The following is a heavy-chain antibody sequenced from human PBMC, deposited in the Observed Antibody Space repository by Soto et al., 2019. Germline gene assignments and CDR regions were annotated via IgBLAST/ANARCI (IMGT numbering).Heavy chain of an antibody. CDR3: ARGGVSTRTFDY. Sequence: GESLKISCKGSGYNFAGYWIAWVRQMPGKGLELMGIVYPSDSDTRYRPSFQGQVTISADKSISSAYLQWSSLRASDTAMYYCARGGVSTRTFDYWGQGTPVTVSS. CDR1: GYNFAGYW. D-gene: IGHD3-3*01. J-gene: IGHJ4*02. CDR2: VYPSDSDT. V-gene: IGHV5-51*01.